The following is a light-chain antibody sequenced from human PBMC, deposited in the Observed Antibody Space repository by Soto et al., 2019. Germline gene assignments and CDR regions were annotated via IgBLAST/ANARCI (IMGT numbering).Light chain of an antibody. Sequence: EIVLTQSPGTLSLSPGERATLSCRAIQSLTSDYLAWYQQKPGQTPRLLIHGASSRATGIPDRFSGSGSGTDFTLTISSLQSEDFAVYYCQQYNNWPPITFGQGTRLEIK. CDR3: QQYNNWPPIT. CDR2: GAS. J-gene: IGKJ5*01. CDR1: QSLTSDY. V-gene: IGKV3-20*01.